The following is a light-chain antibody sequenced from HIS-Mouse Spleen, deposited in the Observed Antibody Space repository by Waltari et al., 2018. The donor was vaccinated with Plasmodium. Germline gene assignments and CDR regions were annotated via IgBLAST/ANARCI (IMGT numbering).Light chain of an antibody. CDR1: QDIRNY. Sequence: DIQMTQSPSSLSASVGDRVTITCQASQDIRNYLNWYQQKPGKAPKLRIYDDSNLETWVPSRFSGSGSGTDFTFTISSLQPEDIATYYCQQYDNLPTAFTFGPGTKVDIK. J-gene: IGKJ3*01. CDR3: QQYDNLPTAFT. V-gene: IGKV1-33*01. CDR2: DDS.